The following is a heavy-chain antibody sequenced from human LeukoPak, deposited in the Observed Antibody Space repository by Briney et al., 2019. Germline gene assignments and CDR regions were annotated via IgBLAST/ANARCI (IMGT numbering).Heavy chain of an antibody. D-gene: IGHD3-22*01. CDR2: IIPIFGTA. CDR3: AISYYDSSGYYYYFDY. V-gene: IGHV1-69*05. J-gene: IGHJ4*02. CDR1: GGTFSSYA. Sequence: SVTVSCKASGGTFSSYAISWVRQAPGQGLEWMGGIIPIFGTANYAQKLQGRVTMTTDTSTSTAYMELRSLRSDDTAVYYCAISYYDSSGYYYYFDYWGQGTLVTVSS.